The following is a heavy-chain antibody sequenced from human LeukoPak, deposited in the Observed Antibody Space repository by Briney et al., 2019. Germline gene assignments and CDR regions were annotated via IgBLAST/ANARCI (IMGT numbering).Heavy chain of an antibody. D-gene: IGHD6-13*01. CDR2: IIYDGSNK. J-gene: IGHJ4*02. Sequence: GGSLRLSCAASGFTFSSYGMHWVRQAPGKGLEWVAAIIYDGSNKYYADSVKGRFTISRDNSKNTLDLQMSSLRAEDTAVYYCAKDPSYTAAGIDYWGQGTLVTVSS. CDR3: AKDPSYTAAGIDY. CDR1: GFTFSSYG. V-gene: IGHV3-30*18.